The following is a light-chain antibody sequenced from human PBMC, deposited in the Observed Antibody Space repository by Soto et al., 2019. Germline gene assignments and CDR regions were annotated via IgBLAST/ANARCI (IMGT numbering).Light chain of an antibody. CDR2: RAS. V-gene: IGKV1-5*03. J-gene: IGKJ2*03. CDR3: QQYNSYSYS. CDR1: QSIGTW. Sequence: DIQMTQSPSTLSASVGDRVTITCRTSQSIGTWLAWFQQTPGKAPKLLIYRASTLQTGVPSRFSGSGSGTEFILTISSLQPDDFATYYCQQYNSYSYSFGQGTKLEIK.